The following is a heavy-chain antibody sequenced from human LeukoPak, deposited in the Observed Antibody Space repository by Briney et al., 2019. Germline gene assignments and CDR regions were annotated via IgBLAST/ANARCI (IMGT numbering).Heavy chain of an antibody. V-gene: IGHV4-39*07. CDR3: ARAGPISAPTTSQPYDFDC. CDR1: GGSISRSDYF. J-gene: IGHJ4*02. CDR2: IHYSGNT. Sequence: SETLSLTCTLSGGSISRSDYFWGSVRQPPGRGPEWIGRIHYSGNTYYNPSLESRGTISLDTSQNQFSLKLSSVTAADTAVYSCARAGPISAPTTSQPYDFDCWGQGTLVTVSS. D-gene: IGHD5-24*01.